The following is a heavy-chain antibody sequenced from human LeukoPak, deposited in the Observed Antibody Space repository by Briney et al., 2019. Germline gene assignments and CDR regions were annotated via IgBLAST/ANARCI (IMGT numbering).Heavy chain of an antibody. CDR1: GGSISSYY. Sequence: PSETLSLTCTVSGGSISSYYWSWIRQPPGKGLEWIGYIYYSGSTNYNPSLKSRVTISVDTSKHQFSLKLSSVTAADTAVYYCARVLAYSGSYLDAFDIWGQGTMVTVSS. V-gene: IGHV4-59*01. J-gene: IGHJ3*02. CDR3: ARVLAYSGSYLDAFDI. D-gene: IGHD1-26*01. CDR2: IYYSGST.